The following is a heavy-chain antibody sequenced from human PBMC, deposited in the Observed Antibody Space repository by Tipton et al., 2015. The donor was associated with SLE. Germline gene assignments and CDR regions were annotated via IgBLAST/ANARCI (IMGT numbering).Heavy chain of an antibody. CDR2: ISSSGSTI. D-gene: IGHD4-11*01. CDR1: GFTFSSYE. CDR3: ARRVPYSTNWFDP. J-gene: IGHJ5*02. Sequence: SLRLSCAASGFTFSSYEMNWVRQAPGKGLEWVSYISSSGSTIYYADSVKGRFTISRDNAKNSLYLQMNSLRAEDTAVYYCARRVPYSTNWFDPWGQGTLVTVSS. V-gene: IGHV3-48*03.